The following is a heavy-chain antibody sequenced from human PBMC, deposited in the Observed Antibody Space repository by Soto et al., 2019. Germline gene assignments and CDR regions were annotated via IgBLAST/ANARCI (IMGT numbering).Heavy chain of an antibody. CDR1: GGSFSGYY. V-gene: IGHV4-34*01. CDR3: ASGYSSGWDDYYYYGMDV. J-gene: IGHJ6*02. D-gene: IGHD6-19*01. CDR2: INHSGST. Sequence: PSETLSLTCAVYGGSFSGYYWSWIRQPPGKGLEWIGEINHSGSTNYNPSLKSRVTISVDTSKNQFSLKLSSVTAADTAVYYCASGYSSGWDDYYYYGMDVWGQGTTVTVSS.